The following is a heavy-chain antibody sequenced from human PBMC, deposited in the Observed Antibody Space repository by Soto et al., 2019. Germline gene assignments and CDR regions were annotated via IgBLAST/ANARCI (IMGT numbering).Heavy chain of an antibody. D-gene: IGHD6-6*01. V-gene: IGHV1-18*01. CDR1: GYTFFNYG. J-gene: IGHJ5*02. Sequence: GASVKVSCKTSGYTFFNYGISWVRQAPGQGLEWMGWISGYNGNTNYAQKLQGRVTMTTDTSTSTGYMELRSLRPDDTAVYYCARRSNSSSWFDPWGQGTLVTVSS. CDR3: ARRSNSSSWFDP. CDR2: ISGYNGNT.